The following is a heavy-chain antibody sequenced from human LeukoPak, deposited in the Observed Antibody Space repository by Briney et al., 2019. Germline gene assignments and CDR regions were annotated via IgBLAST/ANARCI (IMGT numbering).Heavy chain of an antibody. CDR1: GYTFTGYY. J-gene: IGHJ4*02. CDR2: INPNSGGT. Sequence: ASVKVSCTASGYTFTGYYMHWVRQAPGQGLEWMGWINPNSGGTNYAQKFQGRVTMTRDTSISTAYMELSRLRSDDTAVYYCARGRDGYNVFDYWGQGTLVTVSS. D-gene: IGHD5-24*01. CDR3: ARGRDGYNVFDY. V-gene: IGHV1-2*02.